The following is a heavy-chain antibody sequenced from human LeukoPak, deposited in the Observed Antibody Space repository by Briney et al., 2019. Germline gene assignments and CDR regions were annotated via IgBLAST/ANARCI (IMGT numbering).Heavy chain of an antibody. CDR1: GGSISSGSYY. J-gene: IGHJ6*02. CDR3: ARVRQHLPYYYYGMDV. Sequence: SETLSLTCTVSGGSISSGSYYWSWIRQPAGKGLEWIVRIYTSGSTNYNPSLKSRVTISVDTSKNPFSLKLRSVTAGDTDVYYCARVRQHLPYYYYGMDVWGQGTTVTVSS. V-gene: IGHV4-61*02. D-gene: IGHD6-13*01. CDR2: IYTSGST.